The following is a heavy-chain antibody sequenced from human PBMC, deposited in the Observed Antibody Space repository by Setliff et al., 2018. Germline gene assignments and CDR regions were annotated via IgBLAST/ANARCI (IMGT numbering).Heavy chain of an antibody. V-gene: IGHV3-21*01. D-gene: IGHD6-25*01. Sequence: GESLKISCAASGFTFTNYWINWVRQAPGKGLEWVSSISPDSIHIYYADSVKGRFTISRDNARDSLYLHMNSLGAEDTTVYYCARSPANGGHDAFDIWGQGTMVTVSS. CDR3: ARSPANGGHDAFDI. J-gene: IGHJ3*02. CDR1: GFTFTNYW. CDR2: ISPDSIHI.